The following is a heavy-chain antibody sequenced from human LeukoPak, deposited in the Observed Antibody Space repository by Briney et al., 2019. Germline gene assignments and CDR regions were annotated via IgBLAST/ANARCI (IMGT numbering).Heavy chain of an antibody. D-gene: IGHD6-6*01. Sequence: ASVKVSCKASGSTFTGYYMHWMRQAPGQGLEWMGWINPNSGGTKSAQKFQGRVTMTRDTSISTAYMELSRLRSDDTAVFYCAGGLAYSSSLRYYFDYWGQGTLVTVSS. V-gene: IGHV1-2*02. J-gene: IGHJ4*02. CDR3: AGGLAYSSSLRYYFDY. CDR1: GSTFTGYY. CDR2: INPNSGGT.